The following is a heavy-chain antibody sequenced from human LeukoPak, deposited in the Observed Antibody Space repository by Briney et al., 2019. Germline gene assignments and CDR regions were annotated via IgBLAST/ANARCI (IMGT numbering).Heavy chain of an antibody. CDR2: INPNSGGT. CDR1: GYTFTGYY. CDR3: AAASYDILTGYIKAFDI. V-gene: IGHV1-2*02. J-gene: IGHJ3*02. Sequence: ASVKVSCKASGYTFTGYYMHWVRQAPGQGLEWMGWINPNSGGTNYAQKFQGRVTMTRDTSISTAYMELSRLRSDDTAVYYCAAASYDILTGYIKAFDIWGQGTMVTVSS. D-gene: IGHD3-9*01.